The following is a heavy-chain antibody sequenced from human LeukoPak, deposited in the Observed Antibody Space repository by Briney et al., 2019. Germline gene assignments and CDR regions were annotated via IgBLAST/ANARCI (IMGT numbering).Heavy chain of an antibody. CDR1: GFTFDDYA. V-gene: IGHV3-9*01. J-gene: IGHJ3*02. D-gene: IGHD3-3*01. Sequence: GRSLRLSCAASGFTFDDYAMHWVRQAPGKGLEWVSGISWNSGSIGYADSVKGRFTISRDNSKNTLYLQMNSLRAEDTAVYYCARDRTIFHSYDAFDIWGQGTMVTVSS. CDR2: ISWNSGSI. CDR3: ARDRTIFHSYDAFDI.